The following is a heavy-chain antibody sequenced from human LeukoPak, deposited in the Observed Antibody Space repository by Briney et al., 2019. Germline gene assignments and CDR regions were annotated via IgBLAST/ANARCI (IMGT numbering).Heavy chain of an antibody. CDR3: ARGRLVYAIGRFSDWFDP. J-gene: IGHJ5*02. V-gene: IGHV4-34*01. CDR2: INHSGST. CDR1: GGSCSGYY. D-gene: IGHD2-8*01. Sequence: SETLSLTCAVYGGSCSGYYWSWIRQPPAKGLEWIGEINHSGSTNYNPSLKSRVTISVDTSKNQFSLKLSSVTAADTAVYYCARGRLVYAIGRFSDWFDPWGQGTLVTVSS.